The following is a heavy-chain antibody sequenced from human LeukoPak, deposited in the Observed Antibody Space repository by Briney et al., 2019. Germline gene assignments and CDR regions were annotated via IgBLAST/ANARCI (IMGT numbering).Heavy chain of an antibody. CDR2: IYFSGST. CDR1: GDSISSSSSY. V-gene: IGHV4-39*07. D-gene: IGHD3-16*01. CDR3: ARVMITFGGVRYGMDV. Sequence: SETLSLTCIVSGDSISSSSSYWGWIRQPPGKGLEWIGSIYFSGSTYYNPSLKSRVTISRDTPKNQFSLKLSSVTAADTAVYYCARVMITFGGVRYGMDVWGQGTTVTVSS. J-gene: IGHJ6*02.